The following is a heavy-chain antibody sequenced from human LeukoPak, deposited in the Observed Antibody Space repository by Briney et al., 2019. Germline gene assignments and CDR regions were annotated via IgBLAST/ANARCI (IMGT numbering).Heavy chain of an antibody. CDR1: GFTVSSDY. D-gene: IGHD3-22*01. V-gene: IGHV3-53*01. J-gene: IGHJ4*02. CDR2: IYSGGST. Sequence: QPGGSLRLSCAASGFTVSSDYMSWVRQAPGKGLEWVSVIYSGGSTYYADSVKGRFTISRDNSKNTLYLQMNSLRAEDTAVYYCARGSVITLRPDYWGQGTLVTVSS. CDR3: ARGSVITLRPDY.